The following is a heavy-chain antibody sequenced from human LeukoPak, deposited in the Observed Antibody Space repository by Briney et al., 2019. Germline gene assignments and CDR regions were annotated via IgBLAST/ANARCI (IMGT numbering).Heavy chain of an antibody. CDR3: ASSTSLYYYYMDV. CDR1: GFTFSSYS. V-gene: IGHV3-21*01. Sequence: GRSLRLSCAASGFTFSSYSMNWVRQAPGKGLEWVSSISSSSSHIHYADSVKGRFTISRDNAKNSLYLQMNSLRAEDTAVYYCASSTSLYYYYMDVWGKGTTVTVSS. J-gene: IGHJ6*03. CDR2: ISSSSSHI. D-gene: IGHD2-2*01.